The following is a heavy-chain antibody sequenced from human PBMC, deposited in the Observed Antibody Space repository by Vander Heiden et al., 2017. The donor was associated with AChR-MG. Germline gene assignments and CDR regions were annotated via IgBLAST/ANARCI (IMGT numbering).Heavy chain of an antibody. CDR2: ISGSGCST. Sequence: EVQLLESGGGLVQPGGSLRLSCAASGFTFRGYAMSWVRQAPGKGLEWVSAISGSGCSTYYADSVKGRFTISRDNSKNTLYLQMNSLRAEDTAVYYCAKDLDTAMINGYFDYWGQGTLVTVSS. D-gene: IGHD5-18*01. J-gene: IGHJ4*02. CDR1: GFTFRGYA. CDR3: AKDLDTAMINGYFDY. V-gene: IGHV3-23*01.